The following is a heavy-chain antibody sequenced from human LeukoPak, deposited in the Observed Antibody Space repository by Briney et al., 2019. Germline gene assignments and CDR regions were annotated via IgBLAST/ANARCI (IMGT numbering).Heavy chain of an antibody. CDR1: GYTFTTYW. V-gene: IGHV5-10-1*01. D-gene: IGHD3-10*01. CDR3: ARVGDYGSGAYYTTGFDY. J-gene: IGHJ4*02. Sequence: GESLQISCQGFGYTFTTYWITWVHQMPGKGLEWMGRIDPSDSHTNYGPSLQGHATISGSESMSTAYLQWSSVEASDTAMYYCARVGDYGSGAYYTTGFDYWGQGTLVPVSS. CDR2: IDPSDSHT.